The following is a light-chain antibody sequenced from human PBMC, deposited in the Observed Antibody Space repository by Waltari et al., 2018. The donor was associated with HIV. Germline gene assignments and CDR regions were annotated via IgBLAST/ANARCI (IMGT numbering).Light chain of an antibody. CDR2: DVT. CDR1: SSDVGDYAS. CDR3: CSYSGIWV. J-gene: IGLJ1*01. V-gene: IGLV2-11*01. Sequence: QSALTQPHSVSGSPGQSVTLSCTGASSDVGDYASVSWYQHHPGNAPKRILYDVTERPSGVPDRFSGSKSGDTASLTISGLQTEDEADYYCCSYSGIWVFGTGTQVNVL.